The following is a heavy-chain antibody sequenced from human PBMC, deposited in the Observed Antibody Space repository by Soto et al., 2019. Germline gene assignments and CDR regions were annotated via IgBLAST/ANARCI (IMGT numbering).Heavy chain of an antibody. CDR2: IYYSGST. D-gene: IGHD3-10*01. CDR1: GGSISSYY. CDR3: ARGSRFGELFLVYGMDV. V-gene: IGHV4-59*01. Sequence: PSETLSLTCTVSGGSISSYYWSWIRQPPGKGLEWIGYIYYSGSTNYNPSLKSRVTISVDTSKNQFSLKLSSVTAADTAVYYCARGSRFGELFLVYGMDVWGQGTTVTVSS. J-gene: IGHJ6*02.